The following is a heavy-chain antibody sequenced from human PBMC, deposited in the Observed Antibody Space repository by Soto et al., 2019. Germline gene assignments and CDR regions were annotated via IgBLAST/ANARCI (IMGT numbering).Heavy chain of an antibody. V-gene: IGHV3-30*18. D-gene: IGHD6-19*01. Sequence: QVQLVESGGGVVQPGKSLRLSCAASGFNFNNYGMDWVRQAPGKGLEWVAVISHDGSNELYADHVRGRFTISRDNSKNTVFLQMNSLKIEDSAVYYCVKGQRRFFNSRGLDHWGQGSRVSVSA. CDR2: ISHDGSNE. CDR3: VKGQRRFFNSRGLDH. CDR1: GFNFNNYG. J-gene: IGHJ4*02.